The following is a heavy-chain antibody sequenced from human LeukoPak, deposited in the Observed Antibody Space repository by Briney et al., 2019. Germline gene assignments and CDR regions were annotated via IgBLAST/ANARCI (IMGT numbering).Heavy chain of an antibody. CDR2: IYYSKNT. CDR3: VSPRGFSYGYFDY. Sequence: SETLSLTCSVSGGSISSAYWGWIRQPPGKGLEWIGSIYYSKNTYYNPSLKSRVTISADTSKNQFSLTLGSVSATDTAVYYCVSPRGFSYGYFDYWGQGTLVTVSS. D-gene: IGHD5-18*01. J-gene: IGHJ4*02. V-gene: IGHV4-39*01. CDR1: GGSISSAY.